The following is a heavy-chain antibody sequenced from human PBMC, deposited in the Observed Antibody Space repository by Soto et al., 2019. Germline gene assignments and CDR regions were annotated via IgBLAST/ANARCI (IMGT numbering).Heavy chain of an antibody. CDR3: ASGLSGDKVDS. V-gene: IGHV4-39*01. Sequence: ETLSLTCTVSGGSISSSSYYWGWIRQPPGKGLEWIGSIYYSGGTYINPSLKSRVIISLDTSKSQFSLNLISVTAADTAVYYCASGLSGDKVDSWGQGTLVTVSS. J-gene: IGHJ4*02. CDR2: IYYSGGT. CDR1: GGSISSSSYY. D-gene: IGHD7-27*01.